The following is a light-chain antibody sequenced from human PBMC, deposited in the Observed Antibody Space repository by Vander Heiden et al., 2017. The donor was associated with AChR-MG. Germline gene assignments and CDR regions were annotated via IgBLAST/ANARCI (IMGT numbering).Light chain of an antibody. CDR1: QGISNY. CDR2: DTS. V-gene: IGKV1-33*01. J-gene: IGKJ3*01. Sequence: DIQMTQSPSSLSASVGDRVTITCQASQGISNYLNWYQPNPGKAPKILIYDTSNWKTGVTSRCSGSGAGTDFTFTIISLQPEDIATYYCQQYDNLLTFGAGTKVEIK. CDR3: QQYDNLLT.